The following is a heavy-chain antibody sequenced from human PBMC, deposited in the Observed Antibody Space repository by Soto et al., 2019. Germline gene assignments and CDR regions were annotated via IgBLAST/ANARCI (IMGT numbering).Heavy chain of an antibody. CDR2: INLSDGGT. D-gene: IGHD3-9*01. Sequence: QVQLVQSGAEVKKPWASVKVSCKASGYTFTNYHMHWVRQAPGLGLEWMGTINLSDGGTGYTERLWGCVTMTRDSSTTTCYMGLSRLRSEGAALYYFAIELTGTAYFDVWGRGTLVTVSS. V-gene: IGHV1-46*04. CDR3: AIELTGTAYFDV. J-gene: IGHJ2*01. CDR1: GYTFTNYH.